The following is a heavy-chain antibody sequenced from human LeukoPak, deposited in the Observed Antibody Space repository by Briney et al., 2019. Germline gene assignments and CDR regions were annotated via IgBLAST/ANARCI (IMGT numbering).Heavy chain of an antibody. CDR3: ARDSDGELMAYYGMDV. CDR2: IIPILGIA. D-gene: IGHD1-26*01. Sequence: SVKVSCKASGGTFSSYAISWVRQAPGQGLEWMGRIIPILGIANYAQKFQGRVTITADKSTSPAYMELSSLRSEDPAVYYCARDSDGELMAYYGMDVWGQGTTVTVSS. CDR1: GGTFSSYA. J-gene: IGHJ6*02. V-gene: IGHV1-69*04.